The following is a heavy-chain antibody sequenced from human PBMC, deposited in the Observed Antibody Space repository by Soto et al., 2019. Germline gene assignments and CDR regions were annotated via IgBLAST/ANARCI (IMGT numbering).Heavy chain of an antibody. CDR2: IIPIFGTA. D-gene: IGHD1-26*01. CDR3: TRGWETVGTTTPFPY. CDR1: GGTFSSYA. V-gene: IGHV1-69*06. Sequence: QVQLVQSGAEVKKPGSSVKVSCKASGGTFSSYAISWVRQAPGQGLEWMGGIIPIFGTANYAQKFQGRVAITADKSTSTAYMELSSLRSEDTALYYCTRGWETVGTTTPFPYWGQGTLVTVSS. J-gene: IGHJ4*02.